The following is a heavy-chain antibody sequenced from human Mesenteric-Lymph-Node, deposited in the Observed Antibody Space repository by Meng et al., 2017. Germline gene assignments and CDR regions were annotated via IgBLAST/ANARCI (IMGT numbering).Heavy chain of an antibody. V-gene: IGHV3-20*04. CDR1: GFTFNDYG. D-gene: IGHD1-26*01. CDR2: LNWNGGNT. J-gene: IGHJ2*01. Sequence: GESLKIPCVASGFTFNDYGMSWVRQVPGKGLEWVSGLNWNGGNTGYVDSVKGRFIISRDNAKNSLYLQMNSLRVDDTALYYCAKGRGRYPYWYFDLWGRDTLVTVSS. CDR3: AKGRGRYPYWYFDL.